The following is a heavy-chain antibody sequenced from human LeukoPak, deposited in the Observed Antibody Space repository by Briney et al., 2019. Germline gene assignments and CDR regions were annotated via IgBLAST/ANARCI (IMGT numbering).Heavy chain of an antibody. CDR3: ARGGIQLWYADY. J-gene: IGHJ4*02. D-gene: IGHD5-18*01. Sequence: ASVKVSCKASGGTFSSYAISWVRQAPGQGLEWMGRIIPILGIANYAQKFQGRVTITADKSTSTAYMELSSLRSEDTAVYYCARGGIQLWYADYWGQGTLVTVSS. CDR2: IIPILGIA. V-gene: IGHV1-69*04. CDR1: GGTFSSYA.